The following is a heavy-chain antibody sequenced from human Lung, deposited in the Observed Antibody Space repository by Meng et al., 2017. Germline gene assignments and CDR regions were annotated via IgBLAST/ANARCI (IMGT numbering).Heavy chain of an antibody. CDR2: INAGNGNT. D-gene: IGHD2-21*02. V-gene: IGHV1-3*01. J-gene: IGHJ4*02. Sequence: QVELVQSGAEGKKPGASVKVSCKASGYTFTSYAMHWVRQAPGQRLEWMGWINAGNGNTKYSQKFQGRVTITRDTSASTAYMELSSLRSEDTAVYYCARGDYCGGDCYWFDYWGQGTLVTV. CDR3: ARGDYCGGDCYWFDY. CDR1: GYTFTSYA.